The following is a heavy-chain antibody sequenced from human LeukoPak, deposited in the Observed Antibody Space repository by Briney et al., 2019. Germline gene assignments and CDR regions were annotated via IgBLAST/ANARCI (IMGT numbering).Heavy chain of an antibody. CDR2: IKQDGSKK. D-gene: IGHD5-24*01. J-gene: IGHJ4*02. Sequence: GGSLRLSCAASGFTFRSVWMSWVRQAPGKGLEWVANIKQDGSKKSYVDSVKGRFTISRDNAKNSLYLQMNSLRAEDTAIYYCTRVGYIDEGIDYWGQGTLVTVSS. CDR3: TRVGYIDEGIDY. CDR1: GFTFRSVW. V-gene: IGHV3-7*04.